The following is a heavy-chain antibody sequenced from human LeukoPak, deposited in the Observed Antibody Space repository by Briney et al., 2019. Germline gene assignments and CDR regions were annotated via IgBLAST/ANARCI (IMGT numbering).Heavy chain of an antibody. D-gene: IGHD3-10*01. CDR3: ARGLYGSGSYSGAYFDY. CDR2: INHSGST. J-gene: IGHJ4*02. V-gene: IGHV4-34*01. CDR1: GGSFSGYY. Sequence: SETLSLTCAVYGGSFSGYYWSWIRQPPGKGLEWIGEINHSGSTNYNPSLKSRVTISVDTSKNQFSLKLSSVTAADTAVYYCARGLYGSGSYSGAYFDYWGQGALVTVSS.